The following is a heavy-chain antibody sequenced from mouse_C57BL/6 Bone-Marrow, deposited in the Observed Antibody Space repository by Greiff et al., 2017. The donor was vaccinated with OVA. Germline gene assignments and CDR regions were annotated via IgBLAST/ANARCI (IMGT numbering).Heavy chain of an antibody. Sequence: QVQLQQPGAELVKPGASVKLSCKASGYTFTSYWMQWVKQRPGQGLEWIGEIDPSDSYTNYNQKFKGKATLTVDTSSSTAYMQLSSLTSEDSAVYYCARGGALTGSWFAYWGQGTLVTVSA. D-gene: IGHD4-1*01. V-gene: IGHV1-50*01. CDR2: IDPSDSYT. CDR1: GYTFTSYW. J-gene: IGHJ3*01. CDR3: ARGGALTGSWFAY.